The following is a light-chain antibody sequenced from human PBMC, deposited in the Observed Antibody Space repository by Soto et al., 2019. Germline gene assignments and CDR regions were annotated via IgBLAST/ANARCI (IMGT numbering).Light chain of an antibody. CDR2: KAS. V-gene: IGKV1-5*03. CDR3: QQYDNYPYT. J-gene: IGKJ2*01. CDR1: QSISNW. Sequence: DIQMTQSPSTLSASVGDRVTITCRASQSISNWLAWYQQKPGKAPKLLIYKASHLESGVPSRFSGSGSGTEFTLSISSLQPDDFVTYYCQQYDNYPYTFGQGTKLEIK.